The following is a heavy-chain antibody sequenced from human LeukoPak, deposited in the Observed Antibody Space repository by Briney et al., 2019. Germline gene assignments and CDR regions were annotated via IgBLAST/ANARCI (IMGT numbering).Heavy chain of an antibody. V-gene: IGHV3-66*01. D-gene: IGHD3-22*01. Sequence: GGSLRLSCAASGFTVSSNYMSWVRQAPGKGLEWVSVIYSGGSTYYADSVKGRFTISRDNSKNTLYLQMNSLRAEDTAVYYCAKGNSGYHDDAFDIWGQGTMVTVSS. CDR1: GFTVSSNY. CDR3: AKGNSGYHDDAFDI. CDR2: IYSGGST. J-gene: IGHJ3*02.